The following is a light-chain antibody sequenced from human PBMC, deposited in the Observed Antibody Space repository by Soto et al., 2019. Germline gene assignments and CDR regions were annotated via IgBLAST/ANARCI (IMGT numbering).Light chain of an antibody. CDR1: QGISSY. CDR3: QQYYSYPPVT. Sequence: AIRMTQSPSSFSASTGDRVTITCRASQGISSYLAWYQQKPGKAPKLLIYAASTLQSGVPSRFSGSGSGTDFTLTISCLQSEDFATYYCQQYYSYPPVTFAQGTKVEIK. J-gene: IGKJ1*01. V-gene: IGKV1-8*01. CDR2: AAS.